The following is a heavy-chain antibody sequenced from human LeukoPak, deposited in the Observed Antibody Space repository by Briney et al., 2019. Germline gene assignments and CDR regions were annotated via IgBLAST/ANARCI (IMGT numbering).Heavy chain of an antibody. D-gene: IGHD2-21*02. Sequence: GGSLRLSCVASGFTFSSYWMIWVGQASGKGLEWLANINQDGSEKYYVDSVKGRFTISRDNAKNSLYLQMNSLRAEDTAVYYCATYCGGDCSSPHYAFDIWGQGTMVTVSS. CDR3: ATYCGGDCSSPHYAFDI. CDR2: INQDGSEK. CDR1: GFTFSSYW. V-gene: IGHV3-7*05. J-gene: IGHJ3*02.